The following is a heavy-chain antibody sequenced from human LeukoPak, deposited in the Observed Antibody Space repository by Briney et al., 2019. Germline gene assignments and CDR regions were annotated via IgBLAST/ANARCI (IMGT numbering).Heavy chain of an antibody. Sequence: TGGSLRLSCPASGFTFSSYAMSWVRQAPGKGLEWVSAISGSGGSTYYADSVKGRFTISRDNSKNTLYLQMNSLRGEDTAVYYCAKGTTYCSSTSCYHGQFDYWGQGTLVTVSS. V-gene: IGHV3-23*01. D-gene: IGHD2-2*01. CDR1: GFTFSSYA. CDR2: ISGSGGST. CDR3: AKGTTYCSSTSCYHGQFDY. J-gene: IGHJ4*02.